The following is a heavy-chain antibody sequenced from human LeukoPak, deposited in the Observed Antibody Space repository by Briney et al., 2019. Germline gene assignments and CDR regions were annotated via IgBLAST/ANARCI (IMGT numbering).Heavy chain of an antibody. V-gene: IGHV3-23*01. CDR2: ISGSGGST. CDR3: AGEYSSSSTYYYYGMDV. CDR1: GFTFSTYA. D-gene: IGHD6-6*01. J-gene: IGHJ6*02. Sequence: PGGSLRLSCAASGFTFSTYAVNWVRQAPGKGLEWVSTISGSGGSTYYADSVKGRFTISRDNSKNTLYLQMNSLRAEDTAVYYCAGEYSSSSTYYYYGMDVWGQGTTVTVSS.